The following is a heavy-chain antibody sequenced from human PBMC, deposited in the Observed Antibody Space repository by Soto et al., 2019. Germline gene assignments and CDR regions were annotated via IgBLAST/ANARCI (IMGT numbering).Heavy chain of an antibody. D-gene: IGHD3-9*01. CDR2: IYYSGST. CDR3: ASNYDILTGYDDAFDI. Sequence: QVQLQESGPGLVKPSETLSLTCTVSGGSISSYYWSWIRQPPGKGLEWIGYIYYSGSTNYNPSLKSQVTISVDTSKNQFSLKLSSVTAADTAVYYCASNYDILTGYDDAFDIWGQGTMVTVSS. V-gene: IGHV4-59*01. CDR1: GGSISSYY. J-gene: IGHJ3*02.